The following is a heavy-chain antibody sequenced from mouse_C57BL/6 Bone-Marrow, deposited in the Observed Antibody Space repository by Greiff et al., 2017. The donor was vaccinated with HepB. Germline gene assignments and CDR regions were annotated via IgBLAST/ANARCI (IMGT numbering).Heavy chain of an antibody. D-gene: IGHD1-1*01. J-gene: IGHJ4*01. CDR2: FYPGSGSI. V-gene: IGHV1-62-2*01. Sequence: QVQLQQSGAELVKPGASVKLSCKASGYTFTEYTIHWVKQRSGQGLEWIGWFYPGSGSIKYNEKFKDKATLTADKSSSTVYMELSRLTSEDSAVYFWARHEETTVVAKNYAMDYWGQGTSVTVSS. CDR1: GYTFTEYT. CDR3: ARHEETTVVAKNYAMDY.